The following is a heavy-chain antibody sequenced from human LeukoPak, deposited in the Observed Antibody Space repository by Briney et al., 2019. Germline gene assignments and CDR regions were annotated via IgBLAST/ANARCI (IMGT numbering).Heavy chain of an antibody. CDR1: GYTFTTYG. CDR2: ISTYNTNS. CDR3: ARTTVTTYYFDY. D-gene: IGHD4-17*01. V-gene: IGHV1-18*01. Sequence: ASVKVSCKASGYTFTTYGISWVRQSPGQGLEWMGWISTYNTNSNYAQKLQGRVTMTTDTSASTAYMKLRSLRSDDTAVYYCARTTVTTYYFDYWGQGTLVTVSS. J-gene: IGHJ4*02.